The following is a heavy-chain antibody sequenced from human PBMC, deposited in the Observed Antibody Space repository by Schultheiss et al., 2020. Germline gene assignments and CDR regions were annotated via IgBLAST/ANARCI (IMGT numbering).Heavy chain of an antibody. V-gene: IGHV4-61*01. D-gene: IGHD2-15*01. CDR2: IYYSGST. Sequence: SETLSLTCTVSGGSVSSGSYYWSWIRQSPGKGLEWIGYIYYSGSTNYNPSLKSRVTISVDTSKNQFSLKLSSVTAADTAVYYCARDAVVAAGEDVWGQGTTVTVS. J-gene: IGHJ6*02. CDR1: GGSVSSGSYY. CDR3: ARDAVVAAGEDV.